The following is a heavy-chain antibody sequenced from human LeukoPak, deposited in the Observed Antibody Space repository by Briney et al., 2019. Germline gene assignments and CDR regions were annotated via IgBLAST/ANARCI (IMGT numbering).Heavy chain of an antibody. Sequence: PVGSLRLSCAASGFTFSSFEMKSVRRAPGKGLEWLSSINAGGSDIHYADSFKDRFTISRYNAKSSLYLQMSSMRAEDTAVSSCVRALAYNYNYSYYGLDVWGQGTTVAVSS. V-gene: IGHV3-48*03. CDR2: INAGGSDI. D-gene: IGHD1-1*01. CDR1: GFTFSSFE. CDR3: VRALAYNYNYSYYGLDV. J-gene: IGHJ6*02.